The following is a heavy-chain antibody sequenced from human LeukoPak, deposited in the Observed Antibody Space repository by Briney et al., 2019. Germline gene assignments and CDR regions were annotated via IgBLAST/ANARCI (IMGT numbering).Heavy chain of an antibody. CDR1: GFTFSSYE. CDR2: ISSSGSTI. Sequence: PGGSLRLSCAASGFTFSSYEMNWVRQAPGKGLEWVSYISSSGSTIYYADSVKGRFTIYRDNAKNSLYLQMNSLRAEDTAVYYCARDRLVNGMDVWGQGTTVTVSS. V-gene: IGHV3-48*03. CDR3: ARDRLVNGMDV. D-gene: IGHD3-9*01. J-gene: IGHJ6*02.